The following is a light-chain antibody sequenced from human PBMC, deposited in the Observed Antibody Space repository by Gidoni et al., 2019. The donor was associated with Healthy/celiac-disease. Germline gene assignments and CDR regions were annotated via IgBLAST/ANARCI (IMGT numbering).Light chain of an antibody. CDR3: QQYNSFWWT. J-gene: IGKJ1*01. CDR1: QSISSW. Sequence: DIQMTQSPSTLSASLGDRVTITCRASQSISSWLAWYQHKPGKAPKLLIYKASSLESGVPSRFSGSGSGTEFTLTISSLQPDDFATYYCQQYNSFWWTFGQGTKVEIK. CDR2: KAS. V-gene: IGKV1-5*03.